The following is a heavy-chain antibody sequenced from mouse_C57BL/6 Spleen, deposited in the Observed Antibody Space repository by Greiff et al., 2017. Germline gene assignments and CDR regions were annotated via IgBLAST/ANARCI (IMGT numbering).Heavy chain of an antibody. CDR2: IDPETGGT. J-gene: IGHJ4*01. CDR3: TRYTIGYAMDY. D-gene: IGHD1-1*02. V-gene: IGHV1-15*01. Sequence: QVQLQQSGAELVRPGASVTLSCKASGYTFTDYEMHWVKQTPVHGLEWIGAIDPETGGTAYNQKFKGKAILTADKSSSTAYMELRSLTSEDSAVYYCTRYTIGYAMDYWGQGTSGTVSS. CDR1: GYTFTDYE.